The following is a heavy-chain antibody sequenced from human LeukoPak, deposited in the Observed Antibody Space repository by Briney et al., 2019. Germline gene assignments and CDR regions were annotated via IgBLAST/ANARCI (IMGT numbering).Heavy chain of an antibody. J-gene: IGHJ5*02. V-gene: IGHV3-23*01. Sequence: PGGSLRLSCAASGFTFSSYAMSWVRQAPGKGLGWVSAISGSGGSTYYADSLKGRFTISRDNSKNTLYLQMNSLRAEDTAVYYCAHPTEYSSSWYGNWFDPWGQGTLVTVSS. CDR1: GFTFSSYA. CDR2: ISGSGGST. CDR3: AHPTEYSSSWYGNWFDP. D-gene: IGHD6-13*01.